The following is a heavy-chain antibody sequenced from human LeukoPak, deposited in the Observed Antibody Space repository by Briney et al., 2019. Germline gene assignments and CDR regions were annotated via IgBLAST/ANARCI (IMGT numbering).Heavy chain of an antibody. CDR2: IIPILGIA. CDR1: GGTFSSYT. D-gene: IGHD6-19*01. Sequence: SVKVSCKASGGTFSSYTSSWVRQAPGQGLEWMGRIIPILGIANCAQKFQGRVTITADKSTSTAYMELSSLRSEDTAVYYCARSDPYSSGWYDYYYMDVWGKGTTVTVSS. CDR3: ARSDPYSSGWYDYYYMDV. J-gene: IGHJ6*03. V-gene: IGHV1-69*02.